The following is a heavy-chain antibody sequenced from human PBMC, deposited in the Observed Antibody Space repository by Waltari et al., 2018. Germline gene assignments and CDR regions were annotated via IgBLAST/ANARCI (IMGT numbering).Heavy chain of an antibody. J-gene: IGHJ4*02. CDR2: IIPILGIA. V-gene: IGHV1-69*10. Sequence: QVQLVQSGAEVKKPGSSVKVSCKASGGTFSSYAISWVRQAPGQGLEWMGGIIPILGIANYAQKFQGRVTITADKSTSTAYMELSSLRAEDTALYYCARDPGGRGFSYGVGDYWGQGTLVTVSS. CDR1: GGTFSSYA. CDR3: ARDPGGRGFSYGVGDY. D-gene: IGHD5-18*01.